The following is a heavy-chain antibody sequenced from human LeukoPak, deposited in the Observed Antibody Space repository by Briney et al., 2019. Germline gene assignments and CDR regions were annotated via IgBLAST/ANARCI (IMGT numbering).Heavy chain of an antibody. CDR2: IYHSGST. D-gene: IGHD2-15*01. J-gene: IGHJ3*02. CDR3: ARVSRDRAFDI. V-gene: IGHV4-39*07. Sequence: SETLSLTCTVSGGSISSSSYYWGWIRQPPGKGLEWIGSIYHSGSTYYNPSLKSRVTISVDTSKNQFSLKLSSVTAADTAVYYCARVSRDRAFDIWGQGTMVTVSS. CDR1: GGSISSSSYY.